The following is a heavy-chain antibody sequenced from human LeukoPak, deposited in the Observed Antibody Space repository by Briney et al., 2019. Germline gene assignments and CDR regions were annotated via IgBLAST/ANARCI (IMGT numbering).Heavy chain of an antibody. CDR3: ARFVVVTRRRDY. V-gene: IGHV1-2*02. Sequence: ASVKVSCKASGYTFTGYYMHWVRQAPGQGLEWMGWINPNSGGTYYAQKVQGRVTMTRDTSISTAYLELSRLRSDDTAVYYCARFVVVTRRRDYWGQGTLVTVSS. CDR2: INPNSGGT. D-gene: IGHD2-21*02. J-gene: IGHJ4*02. CDR1: GYTFTGYY.